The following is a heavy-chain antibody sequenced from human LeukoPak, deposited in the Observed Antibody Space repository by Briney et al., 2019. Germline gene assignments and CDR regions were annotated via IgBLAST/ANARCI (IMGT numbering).Heavy chain of an antibody. CDR1: GFTFSSYE. CDR2: IWYDGSNK. D-gene: IGHD3-22*01. Sequence: HPGGSLRLSCAASGFTFSSYEMNWVRQAPGKGLEWVAVIWYDGSNKYYADSVKGRFTISRDNSKNTLYLQMNSLRAEDTAVYYCAKDMDTMIVVVQIDYWGQGTLVTVSS. J-gene: IGHJ4*02. CDR3: AKDMDTMIVVVQIDY. V-gene: IGHV3-33*06.